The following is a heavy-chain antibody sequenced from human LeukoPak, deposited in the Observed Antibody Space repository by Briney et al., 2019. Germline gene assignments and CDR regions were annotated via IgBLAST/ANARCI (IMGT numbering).Heavy chain of an antibody. D-gene: IGHD4-17*01. J-gene: IGHJ4*02. CDR3: ARVLLGKGYGDFDY. V-gene: IGHV1-2*02. CDR1: GYTFTGYY. Sequence: ASVKVSCKASGYTFTGYYMHWVRQAPGQGLEWMGWINPNSGGTNYAQKFQGRVTMTRDTSISTAYMEPSRLRSDDTAVYYCARVLLGKGYGDFDYWGQGTLVTVSS. CDR2: INPNSGGT.